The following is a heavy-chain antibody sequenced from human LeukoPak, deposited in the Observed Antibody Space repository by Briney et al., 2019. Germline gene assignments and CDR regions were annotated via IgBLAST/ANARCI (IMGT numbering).Heavy chain of an antibody. J-gene: IGHJ3*02. CDR2: INHSGST. CDR1: GGSFSGYY. D-gene: IGHD2/OR15-2a*01. V-gene: IGHV4-34*01. CDR3: ARHGKGVTYFYTFDI. Sequence: SETLSLTCAIYGGSFSGYYWSWIRQPPGKGLEWIGEINHSGSTNYNPSLKSRVTISVDTSKNQFSLKLSSVTAADTAVYYCARHGKGVTYFYTFDIWGQGTVVAVSS.